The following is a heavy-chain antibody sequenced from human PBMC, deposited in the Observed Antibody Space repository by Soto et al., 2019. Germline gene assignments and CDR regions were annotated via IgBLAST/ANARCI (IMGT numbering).Heavy chain of an antibody. Sequence: ETRSLTCAVYGWSFSGYSWSWIRQPPGKGLEWIGEISHSGSSNYNPSLKTRVTISVDTSKNQFSLRLSSVTAADTAVYYCARGRKGYSGTWSVDWGQGTLVTVSS. V-gene: IGHV4-34*01. D-gene: IGHD6-13*01. CDR2: ISHSGSS. CDR3: ARGRKGYSGTWSVD. CDR1: GWSFSGYS. J-gene: IGHJ4*02.